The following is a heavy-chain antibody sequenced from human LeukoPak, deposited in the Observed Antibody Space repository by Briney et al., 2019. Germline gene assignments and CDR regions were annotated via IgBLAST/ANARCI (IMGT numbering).Heavy chain of an antibody. CDR1: GGSFSGYY. CDR2: INHSGST. Sequence: SETLSLTCAVYGGSFSGYYWSWIRQPPGKGLEWIGEINHSGSTNYNPSLKSRVTISVDTSKNQFSLKLSSVTAADTAVYYCARVGYDILTGYYIPDVWGQGTTVTVSS. V-gene: IGHV4-34*01. D-gene: IGHD3-9*01. J-gene: IGHJ6*02. CDR3: ARVGYDILTGYYIPDV.